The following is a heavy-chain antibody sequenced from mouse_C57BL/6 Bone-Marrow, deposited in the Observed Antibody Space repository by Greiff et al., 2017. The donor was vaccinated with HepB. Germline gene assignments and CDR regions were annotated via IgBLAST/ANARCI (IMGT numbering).Heavy chain of an antibody. V-gene: IGHV1-50*01. CDR2: IDPSDSYT. D-gene: IGHD1-1*01. CDR3: ARMTTVVATPSYWYFDV. CDR1: GYTFTSYW. J-gene: IGHJ1*03. Sequence: VQLQQPGAELVKPGASVKLSCKASGYTFTSYWMQWVKQRPGQGLEWIGEIDPSDSYTNYNQKFKGKATLTVDTSSSTAYMQLSSLTSEDSAVYYCARMTTVVATPSYWYFDVWGTGTTVTVSS.